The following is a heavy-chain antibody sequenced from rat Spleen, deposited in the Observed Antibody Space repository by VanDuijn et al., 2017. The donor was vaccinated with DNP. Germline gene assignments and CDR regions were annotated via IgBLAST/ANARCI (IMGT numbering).Heavy chain of an antibody. CDR3: SRIGYYGFQPLVY. J-gene: IGHJ3*01. V-gene: IGHV2S8*01. Sequence: QVQLKESGPGLVQPSQTLYLTCSVSGFSFTSYGVSWVRQPPGKGLEWIAAISSGGNTYYSSVLKSRLNISRDTSKSQVFLNMNSLQTEDTAIYFCSRIGYYGFQPLVYWGQGTLVTVSS. D-gene: IGHD1-6*01. CDR1: GFSFTSYG. CDR2: ISSGGNT.